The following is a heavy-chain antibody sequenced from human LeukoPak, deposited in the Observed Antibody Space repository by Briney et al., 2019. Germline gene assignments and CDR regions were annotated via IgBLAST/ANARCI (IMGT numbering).Heavy chain of an antibody. Sequence: AASVNVSCKPYGGTFSSYAINWVRQAPGQGLEWMGGIIPIFGTANYAQKSQGRVAITADESTSYMELSSLRSEDTAVYYCARATRSGPHHYNWFDPWGQGTLVTVSS. J-gene: IGHJ5*02. CDR2: IIPIFGTA. CDR1: GGTFSSYA. CDR3: ARATRSGPHHYNWFDP. D-gene: IGHD1-26*01. V-gene: IGHV1-69*13.